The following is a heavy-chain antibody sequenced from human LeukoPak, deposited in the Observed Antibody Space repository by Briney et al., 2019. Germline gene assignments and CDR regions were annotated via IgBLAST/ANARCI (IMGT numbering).Heavy chain of an antibody. Sequence: GGPLRLSCAALGFTFSSYGMHWVRKAPGKGLDGVAVIWYDGSNKYYADTVKGRFTISRANSKNTLNLHMNSLRAEDTAVYSFPKDSAAAASDYWGQGTLVTVSS. CDR2: IWYDGSNK. J-gene: IGHJ4*02. V-gene: IGHV3-33*06. D-gene: IGHD6-13*01. CDR3: PKDSAAAASDY. CDR1: GFTFSSYG.